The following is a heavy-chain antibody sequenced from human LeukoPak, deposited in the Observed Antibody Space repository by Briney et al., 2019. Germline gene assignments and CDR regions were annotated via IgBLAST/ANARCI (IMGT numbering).Heavy chain of an antibody. V-gene: IGHV4-4*07. D-gene: IGHD3-22*01. CDR2: IYTSGST. Sequence: SETLSLTCTVSGGSISSYYWSWIRQPAGKGLEWIGRIYTSGSTNYNPSLKSRVTMSVDTSKNQFSLKLSSVTAADTAVYYCARDGRYYDGFRFDVFDPWGQGTLVTVSS. CDR1: GGSISSYY. CDR3: ARDGRYYDGFRFDVFDP. J-gene: IGHJ5*02.